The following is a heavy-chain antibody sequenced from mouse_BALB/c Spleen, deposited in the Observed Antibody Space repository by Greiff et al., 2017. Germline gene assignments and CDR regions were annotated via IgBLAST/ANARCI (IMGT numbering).Heavy chain of an antibody. V-gene: IGHV2-9*02. CDR2: IWAGGST. CDR3: ASHYYGPVDY. CDR1: GFSLTSYG. Sequence: VKLQESGPGLVAPSQSLSITCTVSGFSLTSYGVHWVRQPPGKGLEWLGVIWAGGSTNYNSALMSRLSISKDNSKSQVFLKMNSLQTDDTAMYYCASHYYGPVDYWGQGTTLTVSA. J-gene: IGHJ2*01. D-gene: IGHD1-2*01.